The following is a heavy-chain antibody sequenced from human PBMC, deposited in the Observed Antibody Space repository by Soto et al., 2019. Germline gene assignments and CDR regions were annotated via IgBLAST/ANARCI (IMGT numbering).Heavy chain of an antibody. D-gene: IGHD3-10*01. V-gene: IGHV1-69*01. Sequence: QVQLVQSGAEVKKPGSSVKVSCKASGGTFSNHVISWVRQAPGQGLEWLGGIIPIFDRTNYAQKFKGRVTITADESTRRAYMDVGSLRPEDTAVYYCARGQTLDLGDGHDIWGQGTMVTVSS. CDR1: GGTFSNHV. CDR2: IIPIFDRT. J-gene: IGHJ3*02. CDR3: ARGQTLDLGDGHDI.